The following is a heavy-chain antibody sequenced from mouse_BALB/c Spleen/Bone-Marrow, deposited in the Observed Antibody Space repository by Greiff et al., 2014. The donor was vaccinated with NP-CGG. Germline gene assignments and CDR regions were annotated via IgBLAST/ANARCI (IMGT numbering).Heavy chain of an antibody. CDR1: GFNIKDTY. Sequence: VQLQQSGAELVKPGASVKLSCTASGFNIKDTYLHWVKQRPDQGLEWIGRIDPANGNTKYDPKFQGKATITADTSSNTAYLQLSILTSEDTAVYYCASYRYAWYFDVWGAGTTVTVSS. V-gene: IGHV14-3*02. J-gene: IGHJ1*01. CDR3: ASYRYAWYFDV. CDR2: IDPANGNT. D-gene: IGHD2-14*01.